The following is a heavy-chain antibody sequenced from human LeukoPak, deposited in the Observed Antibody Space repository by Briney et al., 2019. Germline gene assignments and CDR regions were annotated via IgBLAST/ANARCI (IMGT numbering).Heavy chain of an antibody. CDR2: ISAYNGNT. V-gene: IGHV1-18*01. J-gene: IGHJ4*02. CDR1: GCTFTSCA. CDR3: ARGKTMVYCGGDCYRFDN. D-gene: IGHD2-21*02. Sequence: ASVKVSCKASGCTFTSCAISWVRRAPGQGLEWMGWISAYNGNTNYAQKFQGRVTMTRDTSISTAYMELSRLLSGDTAVYYCARGKTMVYCGGDCYRFDNWGQGTLVTVSS.